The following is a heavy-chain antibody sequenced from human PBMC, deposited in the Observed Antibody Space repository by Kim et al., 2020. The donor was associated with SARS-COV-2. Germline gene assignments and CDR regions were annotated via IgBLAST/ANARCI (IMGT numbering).Heavy chain of an antibody. D-gene: IGHD6-13*01. CDR3: ARRMGIAAPPDF. J-gene: IGHJ4*02. Sequence: GGSLRLSCAASGFTFSSYAMHWVRQAPGKGLEWVAVISYDGSNKYYADSVKGRFTISRDNSKNTLYLQMNSLRAEDTAVYYCARRMGIAAPPDFWGQGTLVTVSS. CDR1: GFTFSSYA. CDR2: ISYDGSNK. V-gene: IGHV3-30-3*01.